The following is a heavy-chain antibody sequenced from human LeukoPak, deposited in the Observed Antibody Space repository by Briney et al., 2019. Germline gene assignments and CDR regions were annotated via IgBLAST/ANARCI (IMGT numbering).Heavy chain of an antibody. CDR1: GGSISSYY. V-gene: IGHV4-59*08. J-gene: IGHJ5*02. CDR2: IYYSGST. Sequence: SETLSLTCTVSGGSISSYYWSWIRQPPGKGLEWIGYIYYSGSTNYNPSLKSRVTISVDTSKNQFSLKLSSVPAADTAVYYCARHLGFGYYYGSGTPRGNWFDPWGQGTLVTVSS. D-gene: IGHD3-10*01. CDR3: ARHLGFGYYYGSGTPRGNWFDP.